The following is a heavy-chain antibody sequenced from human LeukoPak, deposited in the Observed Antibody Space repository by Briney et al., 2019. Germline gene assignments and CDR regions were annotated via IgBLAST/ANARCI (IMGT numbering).Heavy chain of an antibody. V-gene: IGHV3-53*01. CDR3: ARGEGYYAIDY. Sequence: GGSLRLSCAASGFTVNSNYMNWVRQAPGKGLEWVSVVYSDDTTYYADSVKGRFTISRDNSKNTLYLQMNSLRAEDTAVYYCARGEGYYAIDYWGQGTLVTVSS. D-gene: IGHD1-26*01. CDR1: GFTVNSNY. J-gene: IGHJ4*02. CDR2: VYSDDTT.